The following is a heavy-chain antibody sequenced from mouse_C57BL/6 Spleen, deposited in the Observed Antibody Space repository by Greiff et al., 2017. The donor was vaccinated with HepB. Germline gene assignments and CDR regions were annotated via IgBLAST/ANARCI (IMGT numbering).Heavy chain of an antibody. CDR3: AREEVYVGVACFAY. J-gene: IGHJ3*01. D-gene: IGHD2-3*01. CDR1: GFTFSSYA. CDR2: ISSGGDYI. Sequence: EVKLMESGEGLVKPGGSLKLSCAASGFTFSSYAMSWVRQTPEKRLEWVAYISSGGDYIYYADTVKGRFTISRDNARNTLYLQMSSLKSEDTAMYYCAREEVYVGVACFAYWGQGTLVTVSA. V-gene: IGHV5S21*01.